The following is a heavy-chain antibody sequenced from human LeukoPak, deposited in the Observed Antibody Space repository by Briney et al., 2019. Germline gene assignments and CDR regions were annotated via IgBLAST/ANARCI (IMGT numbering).Heavy chain of an antibody. CDR3: ATLREWFDY. J-gene: IGHJ4*02. D-gene: IGHD2-8*01. CDR2: IYYSGST. CDR1: GGSISSSSYY. V-gene: IGHV4-39*07. Sequence: PSETLSLTCTVSGGSISSSSYYWGWIRQPPGKGLEWIGSIYYSGSTYYNPSLKSRVTISVDKSKNQFSLKLSSVTAADTAVYYCATLREWFDYWGQVTLVTVSP.